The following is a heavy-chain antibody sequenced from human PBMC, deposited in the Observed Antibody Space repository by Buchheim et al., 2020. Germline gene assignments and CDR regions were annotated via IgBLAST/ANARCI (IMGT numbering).Heavy chain of an antibody. CDR3: ARERGGAYSGYDSYYYYGMDV. V-gene: IGHV3-30*04. CDR2: ISYDGSNK. D-gene: IGHD5-12*01. J-gene: IGHJ6*02. Sequence: VQLVESGGGVVQPGRSLRLSCAASGFTFSSYAMHWVRQAPGKGLEWVAVISYDGSNKYYADSVKGRFTISRDNSKNTLYLQMNSLRAEDTAVYYCARERGGAYSGYDSYYYYGMDVWGQGTT. CDR1: GFTFSSYA.